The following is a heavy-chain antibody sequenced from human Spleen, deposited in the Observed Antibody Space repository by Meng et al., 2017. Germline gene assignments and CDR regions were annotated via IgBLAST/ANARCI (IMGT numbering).Heavy chain of an antibody. CDR2: INHSGST. CDR1: GGSFSDYY. J-gene: IGHJ6*02. V-gene: IGHV4-34*01. D-gene: IGHD6-13*01. CDR3: ARACRYSSSWYYPTYYYYGMDV. Sequence: SETLSLTCVVSGGSFSDYYWSWIRQPPGKGLEWIGEINHSGSTNYNPSLESRATISVDTSQNQFSLKLSSVTAADTAVYYCARACRYSSSWYYPTYYYYGMDVWGQGTTVTVSS.